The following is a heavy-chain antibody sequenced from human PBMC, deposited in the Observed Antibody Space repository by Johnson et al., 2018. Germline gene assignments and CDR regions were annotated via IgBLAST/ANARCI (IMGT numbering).Heavy chain of an antibody. CDR1: GFTFSSYA. J-gene: IGHJ3*02. D-gene: IGHD6-13*01. CDR3: AKAHSSSWKAFDI. CDR2: ISGSGGST. Sequence: EVQLVESGGGLVQXGGSLRLSCAASGFTFSSYAMSWVRQAPGKGLEWVSAISGSGGSTYYADSVKGRFTISRDNSKNTRYLQMNSLRAEDTAVYYCAKAHSSSWKAFDIWGQGTMVTVSS. V-gene: IGHV3-23*04.